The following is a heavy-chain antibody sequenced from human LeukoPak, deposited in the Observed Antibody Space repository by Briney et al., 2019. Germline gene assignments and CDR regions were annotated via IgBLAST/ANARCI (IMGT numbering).Heavy chain of an antibody. J-gene: IGHJ4*02. V-gene: IGHV3-9*01. CDR2: ISWNSENI. D-gene: IGHD2/OR15-2a*01. Sequence: GGSLRLSCAASGLTFDEYGMYWVRQVPGKGLEWVSGISWNSENIGYADSVKGRFTISRDNAKNSLYLQMNSLRAEDTALYYCAKATGSNTWLDYWGQGTLVTVSS. CDR1: GLTFDEYG. CDR3: AKATGSNTWLDY.